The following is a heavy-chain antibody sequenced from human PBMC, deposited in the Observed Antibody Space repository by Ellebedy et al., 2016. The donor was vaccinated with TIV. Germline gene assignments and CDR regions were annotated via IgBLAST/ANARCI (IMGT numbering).Heavy chain of an antibody. CDR1: GYSFTSYW. Sequence: GESLKISCRGSGYSFTSYWIGWVRQMPGKGLEWMGIIDTGDSDTTYSPSFQGHVTISADKSISTLYLQWSSLKASDTAMYYCARGLQSYYFDFWGQGTLVTVSS. CDR3: ARGLQSYYFDF. V-gene: IGHV5-51*01. D-gene: IGHD4-11*01. J-gene: IGHJ4*02. CDR2: IDTGDSDT.